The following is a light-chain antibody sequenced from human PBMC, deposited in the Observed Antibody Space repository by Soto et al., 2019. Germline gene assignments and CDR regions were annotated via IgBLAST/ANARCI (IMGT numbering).Light chain of an antibody. J-gene: IGLJ1*01. Sequence: QSALTQPASVSGSPGQSITISCTGTSSDIGGYYYVSWYQHHPGKAPKLLIYQVTNRPSRVSNRFSGSKSGNTASLTISGLQAEDEADYYCTSYSSSDIFYVFGTGTKVTVL. V-gene: IGLV2-14*01. CDR1: SSDIGGYYY. CDR2: QVT. CDR3: TSYSSSDIFYV.